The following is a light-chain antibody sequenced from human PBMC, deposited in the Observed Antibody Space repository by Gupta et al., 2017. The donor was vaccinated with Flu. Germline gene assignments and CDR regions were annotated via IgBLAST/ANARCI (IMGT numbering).Light chain of an antibody. V-gene: IGKV4-1*01. CDR2: CAS. CDR1: HTFLYSSNSKNY. Sequence: DIWMTQSAESLAVSLRETDTINCKSSHTFLYSSNSKNYLAWYQQKPGRPPKLLIYCASTLDSGVPYRFSGSGSGTDFTLTISSLQAEDFAFYYCHQNYTTPYTFGQGTQLEIK. J-gene: IGKJ2*01. CDR3: HQNYTTPYT.